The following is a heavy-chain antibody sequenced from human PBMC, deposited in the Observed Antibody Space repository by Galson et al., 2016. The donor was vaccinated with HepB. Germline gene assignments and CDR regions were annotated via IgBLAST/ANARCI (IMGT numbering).Heavy chain of an antibody. CDR3: ARDHFGGSRGLDRKFYYYYGLDV. CDR1: GGSFSDYY. J-gene: IGHJ6*02. Sequence: SETLSLTCAVYGGSFSDYYWSWIRQPPGKGLEWIGEITHSGSTNYNPSLKSRVTISVDTSKSQFSLRLRSVTAADTAVYDCARDHFGGSRGLDRKFYYYYGLDVWGQGTTVTVSS. D-gene: IGHD2-21*01. CDR2: ITHSGST. V-gene: IGHV4-34*01.